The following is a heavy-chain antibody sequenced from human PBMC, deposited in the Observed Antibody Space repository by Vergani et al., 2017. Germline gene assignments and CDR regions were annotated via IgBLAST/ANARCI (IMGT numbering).Heavy chain of an antibody. V-gene: IGHV4-61*02. CDR2: IYTSGST. Sequence: QVQLQESGPGLVKPSQTLSLTCTVSGGSISSGSYYWSWIRQPAGKGLEWIGRIYTSGSTNYNPSLKSRVTISVDTSKNQFSLKLSSVTAADTAVYYCARAGSGIYHIDYWGQGTLVTVSS. D-gene: IGHD3-10*01. CDR1: GGSISSGSYY. J-gene: IGHJ4*02. CDR3: ARAGSGIYHIDY.